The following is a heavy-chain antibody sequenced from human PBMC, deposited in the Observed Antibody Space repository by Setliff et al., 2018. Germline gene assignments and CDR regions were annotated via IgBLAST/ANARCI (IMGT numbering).Heavy chain of an antibody. CDR2: FSSRNDYI. J-gene: IGHJ5*01. V-gene: IGHV3-21*01. Sequence: GKGLEWVASFSSRNDYIYHADSVKGRFTISRDNAKTSLYLQMDSLRAEDTAVYFCARSPGWIPWFDSWGQGTLVTVSS. D-gene: IGHD5-18*01. CDR3: ARSPGWIPWFDS.